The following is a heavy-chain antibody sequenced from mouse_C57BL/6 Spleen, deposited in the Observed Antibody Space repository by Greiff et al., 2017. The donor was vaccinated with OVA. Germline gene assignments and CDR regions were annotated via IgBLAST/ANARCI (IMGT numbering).Heavy chain of an antibody. CDR2: IYPGDGDT. CDR3: ARDSSGYVGSAFIAY. J-gene: IGHJ3*01. CDR1: GYAFSSYW. V-gene: IGHV1-80*01. Sequence: QVQLQQSGAELVKPGASVKISCKASGYAFSSYWMNWVKQRPGKGLEWIGQIYPGDGDTNYNGKFKGKATLTADKSSSTAYMQLSSLTSEDSAVYFCARDSSGYVGSAFIAYWGQGTLVTVSA. D-gene: IGHD3-2*02.